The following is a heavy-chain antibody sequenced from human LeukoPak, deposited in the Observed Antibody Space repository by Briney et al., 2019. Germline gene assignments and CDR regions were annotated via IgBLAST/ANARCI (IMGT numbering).Heavy chain of an antibody. Sequence: SEALSLTCTVSGASISFYYWSWIRQPPGKGLEWIGYIYYSGSTNYNPSLKSRVTMSIDTSKNHFSLNLNSVTAADTAIYYCALDSSGWSDDSFDIWGQGTMVTVSS. CDR2: IYYSGST. J-gene: IGHJ3*02. CDR3: ALDSSGWSDDSFDI. D-gene: IGHD6-13*01. V-gene: IGHV4-59*01. CDR1: GASISFYY.